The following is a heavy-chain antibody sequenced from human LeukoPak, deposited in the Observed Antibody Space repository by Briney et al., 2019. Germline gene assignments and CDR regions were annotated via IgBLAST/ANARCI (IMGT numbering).Heavy chain of an antibody. CDR3: ARERDDSGKWYFGFDI. CDR1: GGSISSYY. J-gene: IGHJ3*02. CDR2: ISYSGTT. Sequence: SETLSLTCTVSGGSISSYYWSWIRQPPGKGLEWIAFISYSGTTNYNPSLKSRVTISVDTSKNQFSLKLSSVTAADTAIYYCARERDDSGKWYFGFDIWGQGTMVTVSS. D-gene: IGHD1-26*01. V-gene: IGHV4-59*01.